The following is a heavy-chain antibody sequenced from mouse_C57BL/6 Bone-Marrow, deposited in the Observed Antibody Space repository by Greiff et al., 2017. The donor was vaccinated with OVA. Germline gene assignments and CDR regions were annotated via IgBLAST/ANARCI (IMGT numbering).Heavy chain of an antibody. J-gene: IGHJ2*01. V-gene: IGHV1-50*01. CDR3: VHDGRDY. D-gene: IGHD2-3*01. Sequence: QVQLQQPGAELVKPGASVKLSCKASGYTFTSYWMQWVKQRPGQGLEWIGEIDPSDSYTNYNQKFKGKATLTVDTSSSTAYMQLSSLTSEGSAVYYCVHDGRDYWGQGTTLTVSS. CDR2: IDPSDSYT. CDR1: GYTFTSYW.